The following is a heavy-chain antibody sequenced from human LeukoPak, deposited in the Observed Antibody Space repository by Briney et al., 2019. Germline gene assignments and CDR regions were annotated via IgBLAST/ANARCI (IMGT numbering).Heavy chain of an antibody. J-gene: IGHJ4*02. CDR1: GGSISSGSYY. CDR3: ARDGDSSSWYDY. CDR2: IYTSGST. D-gene: IGHD6-13*01. Sequence: SQTLSLTCTVSGGSISSGSYYWSWIRQPAGKGLEWIGRIYTSGSTNYNPSLKSRVTMSVDTSKNQFSLKLSSVTAADTAVYYCARDGDSSSWYDYWGQGTLVTVSS. V-gene: IGHV4-61*02.